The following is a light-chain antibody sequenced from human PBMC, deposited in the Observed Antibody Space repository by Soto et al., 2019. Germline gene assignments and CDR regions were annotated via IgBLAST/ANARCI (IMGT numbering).Light chain of an antibody. J-gene: IGKJ4*01. V-gene: IGKV1-5*03. CDR2: KTS. CDR3: QQYKSFSLT. CDR1: QSISNW. Sequence: DIQMTQSPSTLSASVGDRVTITCRASQSISNWVAWYQQKPGKAPKLLIYKTSNLDSGVPSRFSGSGSGTEFSLTISSLQPDDFATYYCQQYKSFSLTFVGGTRVEVK.